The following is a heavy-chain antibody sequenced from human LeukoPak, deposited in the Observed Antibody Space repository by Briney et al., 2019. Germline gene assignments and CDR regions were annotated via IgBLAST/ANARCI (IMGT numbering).Heavy chain of an antibody. J-gene: IGHJ4*02. V-gene: IGHV4-59*01. CDR3: ARFGSSGPYYFDY. Sequence: PSETLSLTCTVSGGSISTYYWSWIRQPPGKGLEWIGFIYHTGSTTYNPSLKSRVTISVDTSKRQFSLKLSSVTAADTAVCYCARFGSSGPYYFDYWGQGTLVTVSS. CDR1: GGSISTYY. D-gene: IGHD6-6*01. CDR2: IYHTGST.